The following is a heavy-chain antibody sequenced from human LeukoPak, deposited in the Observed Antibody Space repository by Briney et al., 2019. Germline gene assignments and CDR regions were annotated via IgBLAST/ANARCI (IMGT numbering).Heavy chain of an antibody. CDR2: ISGSGGNT. Sequence: GGSLRLSCAASGFTFSTYAMTWVRQAPGKGRAWVSAISGSGGNTYYADSVKGRFTISRDNSKNALYLQMDSLRVEDTAIYYCAACGGNLPGVAQIDSWGQGTLVTVSS. D-gene: IGHD3-3*01. CDR3: AACGGNLPGVAQIDS. CDR1: GFTFSTYA. V-gene: IGHV3-23*01. J-gene: IGHJ4*02.